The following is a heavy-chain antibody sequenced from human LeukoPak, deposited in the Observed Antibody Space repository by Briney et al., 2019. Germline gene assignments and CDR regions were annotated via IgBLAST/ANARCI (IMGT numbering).Heavy chain of an antibody. Sequence: PSETLSLTCSVSGYSISSGYYWGWIRQPPGKGVEWVGSIYHRGSTYYNPALKSRVTISVDTSKNQFSLKLSSETAADTAVYYCAREEMATIPGSFDYWGQGTLVTVSS. J-gene: IGHJ4*02. D-gene: IGHD5-24*01. CDR3: AREEMATIPGSFDY. V-gene: IGHV4-38-2*02. CDR1: GYSISSGYY. CDR2: IYHRGST.